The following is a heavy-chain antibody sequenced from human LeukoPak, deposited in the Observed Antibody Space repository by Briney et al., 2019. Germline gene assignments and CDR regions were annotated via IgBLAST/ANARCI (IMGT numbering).Heavy chain of an antibody. J-gene: IGHJ4*02. Sequence: PGGSLRLSCVASGFTFEKYVMNWGRQAPGKGLEWLATIYGSGVSIPYADSVKGRFTTSRDNSNNTLYLQMNSLRAEDTAMYFCAKDLGWELPAAAYWGQGILVTVSS. D-gene: IGHD1-26*01. CDR1: GFTFEKYV. V-gene: IGHV3-23*01. CDR3: AKDLGWELPAAAY. CDR2: IYGSGVSI.